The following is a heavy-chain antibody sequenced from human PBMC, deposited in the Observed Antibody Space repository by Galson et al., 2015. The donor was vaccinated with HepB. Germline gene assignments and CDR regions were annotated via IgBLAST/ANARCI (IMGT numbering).Heavy chain of an antibody. J-gene: IGHJ3*02. CDR2: IDWDDDE. CDR1: GVSLNTSGMC. D-gene: IGHD3-16*01. Sequence: PALVKPTQTLTLTCTVSGVSLNTSGMCVNWIRQPPGKALEWLARIDWDDDEYYTTSLKTRLTISKDTSKNQVVLTMTNVDPVDTATYYCARIYYDSGPDDAFDIWGQGTVVTVSS. V-gene: IGHV2-70*11. CDR3: ARIYYDSGPDDAFDI.